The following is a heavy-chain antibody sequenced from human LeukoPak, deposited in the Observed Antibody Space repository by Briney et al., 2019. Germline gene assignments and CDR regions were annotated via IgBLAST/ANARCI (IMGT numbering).Heavy chain of an antibody. Sequence: PSQTLSLTCTVSGVSISSGGYYWSWIRQHPGKGLEWIGYIYYSGSTYYNPSLKSRVTISVDTSKNQFSLKLSSVTAADTAVYYCAGGIAAAGTPDAFDIWGQGTMVTVSS. J-gene: IGHJ3*02. CDR3: AGGIAAAGTPDAFDI. V-gene: IGHV4-31*03. CDR2: IYYSGST. CDR1: GVSISSGGYY. D-gene: IGHD6-13*01.